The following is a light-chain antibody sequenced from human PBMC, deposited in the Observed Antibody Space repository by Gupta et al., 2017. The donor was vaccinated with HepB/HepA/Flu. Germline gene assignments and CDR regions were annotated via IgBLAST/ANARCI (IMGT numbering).Light chain of an antibody. V-gene: IGLV3-19*01. CDR3: NYRASGSHHGV. CDR1: SPRRYY. J-gene: IGLJ2*01. Sequence: SSELTQDLAVSVALGQTVRITCQGDSPRRYYASWYQQKPGQAPVLVIDGQNNRPSGIPDRFACSTAGTTASSILTVAQAEDEADYCCNYRASGSHHGVFGGGTKLTVL. CDR2: GQN.